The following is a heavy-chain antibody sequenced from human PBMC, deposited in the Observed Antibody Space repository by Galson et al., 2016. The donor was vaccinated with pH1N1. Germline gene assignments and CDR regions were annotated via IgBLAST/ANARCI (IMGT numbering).Heavy chain of an antibody. J-gene: IGHJ6*02. CDR2: TSYDGSNK. Sequence: SLRLSCAASGFTFSTYAMHWVRQAPGKGLEWEALTSYDGSNKYYADSVKGRFTISRDNSKNTLYLEMNSLRAEDTAVYYRARETPYSSGWGYYYGMDVWGQGTTVTVSS. CDR1: GFTFSTYA. CDR3: ARETPYSSGWGYYYGMDV. V-gene: IGHV3-30-3*01. D-gene: IGHD6-19*01.